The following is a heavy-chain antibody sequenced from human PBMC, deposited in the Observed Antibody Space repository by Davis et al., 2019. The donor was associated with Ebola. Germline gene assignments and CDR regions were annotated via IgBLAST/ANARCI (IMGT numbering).Heavy chain of an antibody. CDR2: INSDGSST. D-gene: IGHD3-10*01. CDR3: AVSASAGWFDP. J-gene: IGHJ5*02. Sequence: GESLKISCAASGFTFSSYWMHWVRQAPGKGLVWVSRINSDGSSTSYADSVKGRFTISRDSAKNTLYLQMNSLRAEDTAVYYCAVSASAGWFDPWGQGTLVTVSS. V-gene: IGHV3-74*01. CDR1: GFTFSSYW.